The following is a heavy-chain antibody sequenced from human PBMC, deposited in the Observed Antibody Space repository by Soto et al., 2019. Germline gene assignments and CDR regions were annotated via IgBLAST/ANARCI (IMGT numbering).Heavy chain of an antibody. J-gene: IGHJ4*02. V-gene: IGHV3-23*01. D-gene: IGHD6-13*01. Sequence: EVQLLESGGGLAQPGGSLRLSCAASGFIFSRYAMIWVRQAPGEGLEWVSTVSGSGDSTSYADSVKGRFTISRDNSKNTLYLQMNSLRAEDTAIYYCAKDGTCSISRYFGTISPQMDWGQGTLVTASS. CDR2: VSGSGDST. CDR1: GFIFSRYA. CDR3: AKDGTCSISRYFGTISPQMD.